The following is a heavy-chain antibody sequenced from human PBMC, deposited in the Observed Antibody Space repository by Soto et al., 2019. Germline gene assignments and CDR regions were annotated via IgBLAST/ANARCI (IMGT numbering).Heavy chain of an antibody. CDR2: IYHSGST. D-gene: IGHD2-2*01. CDR3: ARGVEKGYCSRTSCQRPFDY. J-gene: IGHJ4*02. V-gene: IGHV4-38-2*01. Sequence: SETLSLTXAVSGYSISSGYYWGWIRQPPGKGLEWIGSIYHSGSTYYNPSLKSRVTISVDTSKNQFSLKLSSVTAADTAVYYCARGVEKGYCSRTSCQRPFDYWGQGTLVTVS. CDR1: GYSISSGYY.